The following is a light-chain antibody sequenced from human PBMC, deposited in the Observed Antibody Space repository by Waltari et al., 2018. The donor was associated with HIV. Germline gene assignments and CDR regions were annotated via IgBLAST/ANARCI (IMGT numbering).Light chain of an antibody. V-gene: IGLV2-8*01. CDR2: ELT. CDR3: SSYAPTNNFYVL. J-gene: IGLJ2*01. CDR1: SSDIVGYTY. Sequence: QSALTQPPSASGSPGQSVTISCTGTSSDIVGYTYVSWYPPHPGKAPTLILTELTKRPSGVPDSVSGAESGNPAPLTVSVLQAEDEAHYCCSSYAPTNNFYVLFGGGTALTVL.